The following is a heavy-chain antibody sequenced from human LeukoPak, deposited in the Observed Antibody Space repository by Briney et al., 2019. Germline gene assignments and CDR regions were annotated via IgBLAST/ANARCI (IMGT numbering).Heavy chain of an antibody. J-gene: IGHJ2*01. CDR1: GGSISSGGYY. CDR3: ARGVTMIVVVIHDWYFDL. D-gene: IGHD3-22*01. CDR2: IYYSGST. V-gene: IGHV4-31*11. Sequence: PSETLSLTCAVSGGSISSGGYYWSWIRQHPGTGLEWIGYIYYSGSTYYNPSLKSRVTISVDTSKNQFSLKLTSVTAADTAVYYCARGVTMIVVVIHDWYFDLWGRGTLVTVSS.